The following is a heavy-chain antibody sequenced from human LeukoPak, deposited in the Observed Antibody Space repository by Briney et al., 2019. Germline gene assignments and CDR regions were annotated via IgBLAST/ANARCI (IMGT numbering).Heavy chain of an antibody. CDR2: IRGSGGTT. Sequence: GGSLRLSCAASGFTFSRYTMTWVRQAPGKRLEWVSAIRGSGGTTYYADSVKGRFTISRDNSKNTLYLQMNSLRAEDTAVYYCAKESSLAYCGGDCFTFDYWGQGTLVTVSS. J-gene: IGHJ4*02. D-gene: IGHD2-21*02. CDR1: GFTFSRYT. CDR3: AKESSLAYCGGDCFTFDY. V-gene: IGHV3-23*01.